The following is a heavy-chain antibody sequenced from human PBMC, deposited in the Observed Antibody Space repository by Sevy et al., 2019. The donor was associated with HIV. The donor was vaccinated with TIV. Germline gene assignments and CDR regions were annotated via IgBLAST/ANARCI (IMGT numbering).Heavy chain of an antibody. Sequence: GGSLRLSCAASGFIFSSYAMSWVRQTPGKGLEWVSGNSGSGGSTYYADSVKGRFTISRDNFRKTQYLEMNSLRAEDTAVYYCRWVGVTTNFDYWGQGTLVTVSS. D-gene: IGHD1-26*01. V-gene: IGHV3-23*01. J-gene: IGHJ4*02. CDR1: GFIFSSYA. CDR2: NSGSGGST. CDR3: RWVGVTTNFDY.